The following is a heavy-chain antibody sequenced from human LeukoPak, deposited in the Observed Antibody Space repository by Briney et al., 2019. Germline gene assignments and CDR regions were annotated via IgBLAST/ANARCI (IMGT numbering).Heavy chain of an antibody. Sequence: SVNVSCKASVGTFSSYAISWVRQAPGQGLEWMGRIIPILGIANYAQKFQGRVTNTADKSTSTAYMELSSLRSEDTAVYYCARSLTYYYDSSGPYYFDYWGQGTLVTVSS. CDR1: VGTFSSYA. J-gene: IGHJ4*02. CDR3: ARSLTYYYDSSGPYYFDY. V-gene: IGHV1-69*04. D-gene: IGHD3-22*01. CDR2: IIPILGIA.